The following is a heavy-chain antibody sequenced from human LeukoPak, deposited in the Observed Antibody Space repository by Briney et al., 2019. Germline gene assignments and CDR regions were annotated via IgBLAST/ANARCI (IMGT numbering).Heavy chain of an antibody. D-gene: IGHD3-10*01. J-gene: IGHJ4*02. CDR2: VYYSGSI. Sequence: SETLSLTCAVSGASIITGSPYWGWIRQSPGKGPEWIGTVYYSGSIYYNPSLKSRVTLSVDTSKNQFSLRLTSVSASDTAVYYCARHRASGSSSTPFDYWGQGTLVTVSS. CDR1: GASIITGSPY. CDR3: ARHRASGSSSTPFDY. V-gene: IGHV4-39*01.